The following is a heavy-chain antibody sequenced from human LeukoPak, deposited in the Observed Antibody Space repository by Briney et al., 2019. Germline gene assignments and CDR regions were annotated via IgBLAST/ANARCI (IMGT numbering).Heavy chain of an antibody. CDR3: AKDVKAWEHAQDFDY. Sequence: QPGGSLRLSCAASGFTVSSNYMSWVRQAPGKGLEWVSVIYSGGSTYYADSVKGRFTISRDNSKNTLYLQMNSLRAEDTAVYYCAKDVKAWEHAQDFDYWGQGTLVTVSS. CDR2: IYSGGST. J-gene: IGHJ4*02. V-gene: IGHV3-53*05. D-gene: IGHD1-26*01. CDR1: GFTVSSNY.